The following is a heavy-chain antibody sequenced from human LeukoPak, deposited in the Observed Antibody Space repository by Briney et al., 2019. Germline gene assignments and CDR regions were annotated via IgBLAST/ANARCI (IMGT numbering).Heavy chain of an antibody. D-gene: IGHD7-27*01. CDR3: ARAEKPNWGNYYYYCMDV. CDR2: ISAYNGNT. Sequence: ASVKVSCKASGGTFSSYAISWVRQAPGQGLEWMGWISAYNGNTNYPQKLQGRVTMTTDTSTTTAYMELRGLRSDDTAVYYCARAEKPNWGNYYYYCMDVWGKGTTVTVSS. V-gene: IGHV1-18*01. CDR1: GGTFSSYA. J-gene: IGHJ6*03.